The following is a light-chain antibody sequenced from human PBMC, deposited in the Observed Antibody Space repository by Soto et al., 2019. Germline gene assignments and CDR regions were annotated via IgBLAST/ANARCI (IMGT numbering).Light chain of an antibody. CDR3: EQYETFSGT. J-gene: IGKJ1*01. Sequence: QMSQWHDTLSPSVADPVTVTCRASQSVSGWLAWYQQKPGEAPKLLIYDASALPRGVPSRFSGSGSGTKFTLTIASLQPDDCATYYCEQYETFSGTFCPGTKVDIK. CDR1: QSVSGW. V-gene: IGKV1-5*01. CDR2: DAS.